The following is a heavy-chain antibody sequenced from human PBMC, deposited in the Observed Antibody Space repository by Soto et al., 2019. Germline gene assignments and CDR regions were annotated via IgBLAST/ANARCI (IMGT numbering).Heavy chain of an antibody. CDR1: GGTFSSYA. D-gene: IGHD1-7*01. CDR2: IIPIFGTA. J-gene: IGHJ6*02. V-gene: IGHV1-69*12. Sequence: QVQLVQSGAEVKKPGSSVKVSCKASGGTFSSYAISWVRQAPGQGLEWMGGIIPIFGTANYAQKFQGRVTITADESTSTAYMELSSLRSEDTAVYYCAGPQELTRIYSYYGMDVWGQGTTVTVSS. CDR3: AGPQELTRIYSYYGMDV.